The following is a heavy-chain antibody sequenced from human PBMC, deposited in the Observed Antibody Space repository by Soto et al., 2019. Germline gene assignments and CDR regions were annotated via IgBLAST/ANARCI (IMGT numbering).Heavy chain of an antibody. J-gene: IGHJ4*02. D-gene: IGHD3-22*01. CDR2: ISGSGGST. CDR3: AKIPMIVVVTQYYFDY. V-gene: IGHV3-23*01. Sequence: GGSLRLSCAASGFTFSSYAMSWVRQAPGKGLEWVSAISGSGGSTYYADSVKGRFTISRDNSKNTLYLQMNSLRAEDTAVYYCAKIPMIVVVTQYYFDYWGQGTLVTVSS. CDR1: GFTFSSYA.